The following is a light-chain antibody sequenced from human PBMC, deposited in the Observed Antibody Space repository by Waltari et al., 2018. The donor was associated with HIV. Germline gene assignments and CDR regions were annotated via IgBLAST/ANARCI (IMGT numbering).Light chain of an antibody. Sequence: DIVMTQSPDSLAVSLGARAPTNSKSSASILYSSNNKNYLAWYQQKPGHPPQLLIYWASTRESGVPDRFSGSGSGTDFTLTISSLKAEDVAVYFCQQYYSTPPWTFGQGTKVEIK. J-gene: IGKJ1*01. CDR1: ASILYSSNNKNY. CDR2: WAS. V-gene: IGKV4-1*01. CDR3: QQYYSTPPWT.